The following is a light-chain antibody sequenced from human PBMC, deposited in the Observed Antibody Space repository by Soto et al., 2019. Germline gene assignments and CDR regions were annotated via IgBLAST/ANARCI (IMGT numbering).Light chain of an antibody. CDR2: DAS. CDR1: QSISRN. J-gene: IGKJ5*01. Sequence: EIVLTQSPATLSVSPGERATLSCRASQSISRNLAWYQQKPGQAPTVLIYDASTRATGIPATFSGSGSGTDFTLTISSLQSEDFAVYYCLQRGDWPPITFGQGTRLEIK. CDR3: LQRGDWPPIT. V-gene: IGKV3-15*01.